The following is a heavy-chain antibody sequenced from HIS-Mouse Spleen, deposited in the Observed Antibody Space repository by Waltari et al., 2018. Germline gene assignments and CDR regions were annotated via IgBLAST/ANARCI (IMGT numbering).Heavy chain of an antibody. CDR2: IYYSGST. CDR3: ARVVPTLYFDY. V-gene: IGHV4-39*07. Sequence: QLQLQESGPGLVKPSETLSLTCTVSGGSISRSRYYWGWIRQPPGKGLEWIGSIYYSGSTYYNPSLKSRVTISVDTSKNQFSLKLSSVTAADTAVYYCARVVPTLYFDYWGQGTLVTVSS. J-gene: IGHJ4*02. D-gene: IGHD6-6*01. CDR1: GGSISRSRYY.